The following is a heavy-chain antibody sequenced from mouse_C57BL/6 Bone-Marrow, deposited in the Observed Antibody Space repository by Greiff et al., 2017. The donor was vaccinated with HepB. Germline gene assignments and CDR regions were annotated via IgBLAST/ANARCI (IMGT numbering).Heavy chain of an antibody. CDR3: AREGYYFDY. V-gene: IGHV1-81*01. CDR1: GYTFTSYG. CDR2: IYPRSGNT. Sequence: VMLVESGAELARPGASVKLSCKASGYTFTSYGISWVKQRTGQGLEWIGEIYPRSGNTYYNEKFKGKATLTADKSSSTAYMELRSLTSEDSAVYFCAREGYYFDYWGQGTTLTVSS. J-gene: IGHJ2*01.